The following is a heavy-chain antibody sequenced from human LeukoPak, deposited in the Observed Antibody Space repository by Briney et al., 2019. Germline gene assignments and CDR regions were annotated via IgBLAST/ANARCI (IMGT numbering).Heavy chain of an antibody. CDR2: IYGSGST. CDR1: GGSISTHY. CDR3: ARGQQLAPFDA. V-gene: IGHV4-4*07. J-gene: IGHJ5*02. D-gene: IGHD6-13*01. Sequence: MPSETLSLTCTVSGGSISTHYYSWIRQPAGKGLEWLGRIYGSGSTNYNPSLMSRVTMSLDTSKNRFSLKLSSVNAADTAVYYCARGQQLAPFDAWGQGTLVTVSS.